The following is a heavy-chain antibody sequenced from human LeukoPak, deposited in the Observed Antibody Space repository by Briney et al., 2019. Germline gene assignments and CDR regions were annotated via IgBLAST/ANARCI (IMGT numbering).Heavy chain of an antibody. V-gene: IGHV4-34*01. J-gene: IGHJ4*02. Sequence: SETLSLTCAVYGGSFSGYYWSWIRQPPGKGLEWIGEINHSGSTNYNPSLKSRVTISVDTSKNQFSLKLSSVTAADTAVYYCARVIEMATITWYFDYWGQGTLVTVSS. CDR2: INHSGST. CDR3: ARVIEMATITWYFDY. CDR1: GGSFSGYY. D-gene: IGHD5-24*01.